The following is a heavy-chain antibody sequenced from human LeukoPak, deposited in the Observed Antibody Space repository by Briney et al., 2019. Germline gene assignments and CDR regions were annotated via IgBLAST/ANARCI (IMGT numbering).Heavy chain of an antibody. D-gene: IGHD3-22*01. CDR2: IYYSGST. Sequence: PSETLSLTCTVSGGSISSYYWSWIRQPPGKGLEWIGYIYYSGSTNYNPSLKSRVTISVDTSKNQFSLKLSSVTAADTAVYYCARYYDSSGHSDYWGQGTLVTVSS. CDR1: GGSISSYY. CDR3: ARYYDSSGHSDY. J-gene: IGHJ4*02. V-gene: IGHV4-59*08.